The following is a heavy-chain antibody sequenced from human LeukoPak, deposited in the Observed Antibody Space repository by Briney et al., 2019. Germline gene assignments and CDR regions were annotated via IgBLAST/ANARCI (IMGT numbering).Heavy chain of an antibody. Sequence: PGGSLRLSCAASGFTFSSYSMSWVRQAPGKGLEWVSSISGSGGTTNYADSVKGRFTISRDNSKNRLYLEMNSLRAEDTATYYCAKDRIRGSDDSDYWGQGTLVTVSS. CDR1: GFTFSSYS. V-gene: IGHV3-23*01. D-gene: IGHD1-26*01. J-gene: IGHJ4*02. CDR3: AKDRIRGSDDSDY. CDR2: ISGSGGTT.